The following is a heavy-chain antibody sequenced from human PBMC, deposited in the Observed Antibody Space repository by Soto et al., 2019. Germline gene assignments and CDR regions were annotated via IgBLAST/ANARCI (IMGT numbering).Heavy chain of an antibody. CDR1: GGPIISNYW. CDR2: IYHSGTT. CDR3: AKSNYGGDDYFQYGLDV. V-gene: IGHV4-38-2*01. J-gene: IGHJ6*02. Sequence: SETLSLTVAVSGGPIISNYWCALIRHSPWEGLLWIGSIYHSGTTYYNPSLESRVIISVDTSESRFALRLTSVTAADSAVYYCAKSNYGGDDYFQYGLDVWGQGTTVTVSS. D-gene: IGHD2-21*02.